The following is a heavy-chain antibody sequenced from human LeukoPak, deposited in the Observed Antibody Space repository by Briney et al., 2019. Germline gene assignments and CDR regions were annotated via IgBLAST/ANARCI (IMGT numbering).Heavy chain of an antibody. CDR3: AKEADNSGWYVDF. D-gene: IGHD6-19*01. V-gene: IGHV3-23*01. Sequence: GGSLRLSCAASGFTFSSYAMSWVRQAPGKGLGWVSVISGSGGTTYYADSVKGRFAISRDTSKNTLYLQMNNLRAEDTAVYYCAKEADNSGWYVDFWGQGTLVTVSS. J-gene: IGHJ4*02. CDR2: ISGSGGTT. CDR1: GFTFSSYA.